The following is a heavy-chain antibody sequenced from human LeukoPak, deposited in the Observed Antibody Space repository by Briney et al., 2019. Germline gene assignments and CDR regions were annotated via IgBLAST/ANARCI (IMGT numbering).Heavy chain of an antibody. Sequence: ASVKVSCKASGYTLIDFFIHWVRQAPGQGLEWIGRINPNSGGTEYPPNFQGRVTMTRDTSISATYMELNRLTSDDTAVYYCARDLSSTSNWEFDYWGQGTLVTVSS. CDR1: GYTLIDFF. V-gene: IGHV1-2*06. CDR3: ARDLSSTSNWEFDY. CDR2: INPNSGGT. J-gene: IGHJ4*02. D-gene: IGHD7-27*01.